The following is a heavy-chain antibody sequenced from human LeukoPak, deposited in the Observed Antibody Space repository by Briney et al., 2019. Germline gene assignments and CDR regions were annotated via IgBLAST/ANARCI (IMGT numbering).Heavy chain of an antibody. CDR3: ARHGPHYDILTGYYYIDAPDFDY. Sequence: GSLRLSCAASGFTFSSYWMSWVRQAPGKGLEWIGSIYYSGSTYYNPSLKSRVTISVDTSKNQFSLKLSSVTAADTAVYYCARHGPHYDILTGYYYIDAPDFDYWGQGTLVTVSS. CDR2: IYYSGST. D-gene: IGHD3-9*01. CDR1: GFTFSSYW. J-gene: IGHJ4*02. V-gene: IGHV4-39*01.